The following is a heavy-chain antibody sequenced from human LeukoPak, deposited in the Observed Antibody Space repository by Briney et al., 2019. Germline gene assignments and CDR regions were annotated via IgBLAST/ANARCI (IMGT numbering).Heavy chain of an antibody. CDR3: AKESGDCTNGVCYPTAFDY. V-gene: IGHV3-33*06. CDR1: GFTFSSYG. D-gene: IGHD2-8*01. J-gene: IGHJ4*02. Sequence: GGSLRLSCAASGFTFSSYGMHWVRQAPGKGLEWVAVIWYDGSNKYYADSVKGRLTISRDNSKNTLYLQMNSLRAEDTAVYYCAKESGDCTNGVCYPTAFDYWGQGTLVTVSS. CDR2: IWYDGSNK.